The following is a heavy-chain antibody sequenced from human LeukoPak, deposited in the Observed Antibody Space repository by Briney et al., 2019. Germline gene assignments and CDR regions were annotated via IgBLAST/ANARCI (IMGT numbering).Heavy chain of an antibody. J-gene: IGHJ4*02. D-gene: IGHD6-13*01. CDR3: ARVLTAGVFDY. CDR1: GFTFSSYA. V-gene: IGHV3-23*01. Sequence: PGGSLRLSCAASGFTFSSYAMNWVRQAPGKGLEWVSTISGSGGSTYYADSVKGRFTIFRDNSKNTLYLQMNSLRAEDTAVYYCARVLTAGVFDYWGQGTLVTVSS. CDR2: ISGSGGST.